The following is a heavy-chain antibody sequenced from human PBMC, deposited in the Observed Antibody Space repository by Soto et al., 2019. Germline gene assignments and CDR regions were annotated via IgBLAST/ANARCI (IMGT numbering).Heavy chain of an antibody. CDR1: GGSISSGGYY. CDR3: ARRGYYYENSGQNAYDY. Sequence: SETLSLTCTVSGGSISSGGYYWSWIRQHPGKGLEWIGYIYYGGSTYYNPSLKSRATISGDTSKNQFSLKLSSVTAADTAVYYCARRGYYYENSGQNAYDYWGQGILVTVSS. CDR2: IYYGGST. D-gene: IGHD3-22*01. J-gene: IGHJ4*01. V-gene: IGHV4-31*03.